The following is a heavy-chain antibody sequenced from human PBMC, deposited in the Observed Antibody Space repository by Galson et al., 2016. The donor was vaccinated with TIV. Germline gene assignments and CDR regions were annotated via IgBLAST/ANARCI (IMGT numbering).Heavy chain of an antibody. CDR2: IDWDDDI. CDR1: GFSLSTNEMC. J-gene: IGHJ4*02. CDR3: ARMVYGDDPPRFYYDS. D-gene: IGHD2-21*02. V-gene: IGHV2-70*11. Sequence: ALVKPTQTLTLTCTFSGFSLSTNEMCVGWIRRPPGKALEWLARIDWDDDIYYNTSLKTRLTIPKDPSKNQVVFKMTNVDPRDTGTYYCARMVYGDDPPRFYYDSWGQGALVTVSS.